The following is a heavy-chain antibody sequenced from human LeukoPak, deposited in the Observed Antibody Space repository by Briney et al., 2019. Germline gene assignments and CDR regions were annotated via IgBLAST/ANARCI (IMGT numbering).Heavy chain of an antibody. CDR1: GGSISSYY. J-gene: IGHJ3*02. V-gene: IGHV4-59*12. CDR2: IYYSGST. Sequence: SETLSLTCTVSGGSISSYYWSWIRQPPGKGLEWIGYIYYSGSTNYNPSLKSRVTISVDTSKNQFSLKLSSVTAADTAVYYCARDHPYDSSGYYGENAFDIWGQGTMVTVSS. D-gene: IGHD3-22*01. CDR3: ARDHPYDSSGYYGENAFDI.